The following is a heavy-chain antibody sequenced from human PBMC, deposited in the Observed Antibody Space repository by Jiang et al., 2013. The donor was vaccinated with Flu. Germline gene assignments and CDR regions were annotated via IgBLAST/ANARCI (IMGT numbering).Heavy chain of an antibody. CDR2: IDWDDDK. CDR1: GFSLSTSGMC. V-gene: IGHV2-70*01. D-gene: IGHD5-18*01. Sequence: TQTLTLTCTFSGFSLSTSGMCVSWIRQPPGKALEWLALIDWDDDKYYSTSLKTRLTISKDTSKNQVVLTMTNMDPVDTATYYCARICVSIPGLHYYYGMDVWGQGTTVTVSS. CDR3: ARICVSIPGLHYYYGMDV. J-gene: IGHJ6*02.